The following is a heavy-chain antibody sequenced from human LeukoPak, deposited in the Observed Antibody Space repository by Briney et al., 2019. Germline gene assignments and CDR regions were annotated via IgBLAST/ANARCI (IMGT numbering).Heavy chain of an antibody. V-gene: IGHV1-24*01. J-gene: IGHJ3*02. D-gene: IGHD2-15*01. CDR1: GYTLTELS. CDR3: ATVALTWWGAFDI. CDR2: FDPEDGET. Sequence: ASVNVSCKVSGYTLTELSMHWVRQAPGKGLEWMGGFDPEDGETIYAQKFQGRVTMTEDTSTDTAYMELSSLRSEDTAVYYCATVALTWWGAFDIWGQGTMVTVSS.